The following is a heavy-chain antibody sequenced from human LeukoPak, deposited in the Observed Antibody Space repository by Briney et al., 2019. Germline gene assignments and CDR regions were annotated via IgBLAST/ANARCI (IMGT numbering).Heavy chain of an antibody. CDR2: IRSSGEST. CDR3: ANLPTTVTTVY. J-gene: IGHJ4*02. D-gene: IGHD4-17*01. CDR1: GFTFRTYA. V-gene: IGHV3-23*01. Sequence: GGSLRLSCAASGFTFRTYAMSWVRQAPGKGLEGVSSIRSSGESTYYADSVKGRFTISRDNSKNTLYLQMNSLRAEDTAVYYCANLPTTVTTVYWGQGTLVTVSS.